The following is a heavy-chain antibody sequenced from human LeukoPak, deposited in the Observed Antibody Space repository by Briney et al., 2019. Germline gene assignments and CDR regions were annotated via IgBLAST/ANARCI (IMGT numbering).Heavy chain of an antibody. V-gene: IGHV3-53*01. CDR1: GFTVSSNY. D-gene: IGHD3-10*01. CDR3: SGLGDY. CDR2: IYSGGST. Sequence: RGSLRLSCAVSGFTVSSNYMSWVRQAPGKGLEWVSVIYSGGSTYYADSVKGRFTISRDSSKNTLYLQMNSLRAEDTAVYYCSGLGDYWGQGTLVTVSS. J-gene: IGHJ4*02.